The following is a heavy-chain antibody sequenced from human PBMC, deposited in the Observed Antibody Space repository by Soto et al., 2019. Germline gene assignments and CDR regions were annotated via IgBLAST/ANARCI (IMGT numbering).Heavy chain of an antibody. J-gene: IGHJ3*02. CDR1: GFTVSSNY. Sequence: EVQLVESGGGLVQPGGSLRLSCAASGFTVSSNYMSWVRQAPGKGLEWVSVIYSGGSTYYADSVKGRFTISRDNSKNTLYLQMNSLRAEDTAVYYCARLYDFWSGYLGGGAFDIWGQGTMVTVSS. V-gene: IGHV3-66*01. D-gene: IGHD3-3*01. CDR2: IYSGGST. CDR3: ARLYDFWSGYLGGGAFDI.